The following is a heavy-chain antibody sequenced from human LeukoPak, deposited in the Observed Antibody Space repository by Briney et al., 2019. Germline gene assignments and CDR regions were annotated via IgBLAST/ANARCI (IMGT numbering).Heavy chain of an antibody. Sequence: PGGSLRLSCAASGFTFSSYWVSWVRQAPGKGLEWVANIKQDGSEKYYVDSVKGRFTISRDNAKNSLYLQMNSLRAEDTAVYYCARGFSSSWARTAEYFQHWGQGTLVTVSS. D-gene: IGHD6-13*01. CDR2: IKQDGSEK. J-gene: IGHJ1*01. V-gene: IGHV3-7*01. CDR1: GFTFSSYW. CDR3: ARGFSSSWARTAEYFQH.